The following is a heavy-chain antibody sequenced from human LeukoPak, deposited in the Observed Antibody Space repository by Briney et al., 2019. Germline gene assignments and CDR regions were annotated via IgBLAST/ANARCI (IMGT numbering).Heavy chain of an antibody. J-gene: IGHJ5*02. CDR2: IRGSGVSI. V-gene: IGHV3-23*01. CDR1: GFTFSSYG. Sequence: GGSLRLSCAASGFTFSSYGMSWVRQAPGKGLEWVSYIRGSGVSIYYADSVKGRFTISRDNSKNTLYLQMNSLRAEDTAVYYCARTQRSLNWFDPWGQGTLVTVSS. CDR3: ARTQRSLNWFDP. D-gene: IGHD1/OR15-1a*01.